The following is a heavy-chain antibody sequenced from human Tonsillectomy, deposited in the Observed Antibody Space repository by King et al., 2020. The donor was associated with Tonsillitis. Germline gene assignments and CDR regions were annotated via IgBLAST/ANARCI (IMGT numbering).Heavy chain of an antibody. CDR1: GFTFSSYG. CDR2: ISYDGSNK. Sequence: QLVQSGGGVVQPGRSLRLSCAASGFTFSSYGMHWVRQAPGKGLEWVAVISYDGSNKYYADSVKGRFTISRDNSKNTLYLQMNSLRGEDTAVYYGAKDRFPSGVVVQLVYYWVQGTLVTVSS. J-gene: IGHJ4*02. D-gene: IGHD3-3*01. CDR3: AKDRFPSGVVVQLVYY. V-gene: IGHV3-30*18.